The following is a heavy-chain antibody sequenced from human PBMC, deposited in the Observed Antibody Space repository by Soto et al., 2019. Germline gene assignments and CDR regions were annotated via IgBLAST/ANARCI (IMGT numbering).Heavy chain of an antibody. D-gene: IGHD2-15*01. Sequence: QVQLVESGGGVVQPGRSLRLSCAASGFTFSSYGMHWVRQAPGKGLEWVAVIWYDGSNKYYADSVKGRFTISRDNSKKTLYLQMNSLRAEDTAVYYCARGGCSGGSCYSWPFDYWGQGTLVTVSS. CDR1: GFTFSSYG. CDR3: ARGGCSGGSCYSWPFDY. J-gene: IGHJ4*02. V-gene: IGHV3-33*01. CDR2: IWYDGSNK.